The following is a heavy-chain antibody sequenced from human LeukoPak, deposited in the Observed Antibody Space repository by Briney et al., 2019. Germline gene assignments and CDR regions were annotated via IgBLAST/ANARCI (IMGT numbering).Heavy chain of an antibody. CDR1: GGSISSYY. CDR2: IYTSGST. CDR3: ASESNDYGGPFPDY. D-gene: IGHD4/OR15-4a*01. J-gene: IGHJ4*02. Sequence: SETVSLTCTVSGGSISSYYWSWIRQPAGKGLEWIGRIYTSGSTNYNPSLKSRVTMSVDTSKNQFSLKLSSVTAADTAVYYCASESNDYGGPFPDYWGQGTLVTVSS. V-gene: IGHV4-4*07.